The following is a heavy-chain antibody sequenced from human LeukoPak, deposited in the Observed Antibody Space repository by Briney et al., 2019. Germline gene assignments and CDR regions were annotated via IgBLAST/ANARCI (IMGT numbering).Heavy chain of an antibody. J-gene: IGHJ4*02. CDR3: ARVCWSGYYFLCY. D-gene: IGHD3-3*01. CDR1: GGTFSSYD. CDR2: MNPNSGNA. V-gene: IGHV1-8*02. Sequence: ASVKVSCKASGGTFSSYDINWVRQATGQGLEWMGWMNPNSGNAGYAQKFQGRVTMTRNTSISTAYMELSSLRSEDTAVYYCARVCWSGYYFLCYWGQGTLVTVSS.